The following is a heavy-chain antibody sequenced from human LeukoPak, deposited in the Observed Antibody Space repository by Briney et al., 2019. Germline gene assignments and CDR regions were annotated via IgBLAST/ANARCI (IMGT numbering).Heavy chain of an antibody. J-gene: IGHJ4*02. D-gene: IGHD3-22*01. CDR3: ARGRGYYYDSSDY. CDR2: IWSDGNRK. Sequence: PGGSLRLSCEASGFSFNIYGMHWVRQAPGKGLEWVAVIWSDGNRKYYADSVKGRITISRDTSKNTLYLQMSSLRAEDTAVYYCARGRGYYYDSSDYWGQGTLVTVSS. CDR1: GFSFNIYG. V-gene: IGHV3-33*01.